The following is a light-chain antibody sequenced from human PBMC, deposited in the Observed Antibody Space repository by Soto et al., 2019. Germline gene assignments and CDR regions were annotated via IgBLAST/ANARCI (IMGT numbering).Light chain of an antibody. CDR3: SSYTSSSTFYV. V-gene: IGLV2-14*01. Sequence: QSALTQPASVSGSPGQSITISCTGTSSDVGGYNYVSWYQQHPGKAPKVMIYDVSKRPSGVSNRFSGSKSGNTASLTISGLQAEDEADYYCSSYTSSSTFYVFGTGTELTVL. J-gene: IGLJ1*01. CDR1: SSDVGGYNY. CDR2: DVS.